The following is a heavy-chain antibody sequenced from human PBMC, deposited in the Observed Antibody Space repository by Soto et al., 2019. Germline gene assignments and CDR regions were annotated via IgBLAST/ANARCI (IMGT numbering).Heavy chain of an antibody. J-gene: IGHJ4*02. V-gene: IGHV3-33*01. CDR1: GFTFSSYG. D-gene: IGHD1-26*01. CDR2: IWYDGSNK. Sequence: GGSLRLSCAAPGFTFSSYGMHWVRQAPGKGLEWVAVIWYDGSNKYYADSVKGRFTISRDNSKNTLYLQMNSLRAEDTAVHYCAREIGINLSSPGYWGQGTLVTVSS. CDR3: AREIGINLSSPGY.